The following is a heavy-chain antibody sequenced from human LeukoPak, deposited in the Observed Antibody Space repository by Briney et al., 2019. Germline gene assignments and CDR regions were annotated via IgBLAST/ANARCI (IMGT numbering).Heavy chain of an antibody. CDR1: GFTFSSYA. CDR2: ISGSGGST. D-gene: IGHD3-3*01. CDR3: AKIYFWSGYSNFDY. J-gene: IGHJ4*02. Sequence: GGPLRLSCAASGFTFSSYAMSWVRQAPGKGLEWVSAISGSGGSTYYADSVKGRFTISRDNSKNTLYLQMNSLRAEDTAVYYCAKIYFWSGYSNFDYWGQGTLVTVSS. V-gene: IGHV3-23*01.